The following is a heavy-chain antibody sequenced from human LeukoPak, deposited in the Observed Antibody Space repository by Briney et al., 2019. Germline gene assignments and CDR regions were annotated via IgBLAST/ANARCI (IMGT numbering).Heavy chain of an antibody. CDR2: ISYDGSNK. CDR1: GFTFSVYT. CDR3: WFGESNFDY. V-gene: IGHV3-30-3*01. J-gene: IGHJ4*02. Sequence: GGSLRLSCAASGFTFSVYTIHWVRQAPGKGLEWVAVISYDGSNKYYADSVKGRFTISRDNSKNTLYLQMNSLRAEDTAVYYSWFGESNFDYWGQGTLVTVSS. D-gene: IGHD3-10*01.